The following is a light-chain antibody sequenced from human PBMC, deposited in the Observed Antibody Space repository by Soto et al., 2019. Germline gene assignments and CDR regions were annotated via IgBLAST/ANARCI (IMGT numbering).Light chain of an antibody. V-gene: IGKV3-20*01. CDR3: QQYGSSSRP. CDR1: ESVRNKY. Sequence: EIVLTQFPDTLSSSPGERLTLSCRASESVRNKYLAWYQLKPVPAPRLFIYETYRRATGIPDRFSGSGSGTDFTLTISRLEPEDFAVYHCQQYGSSSRPVGPGTKVDSK. CDR2: ETY. J-gene: IGKJ1*01.